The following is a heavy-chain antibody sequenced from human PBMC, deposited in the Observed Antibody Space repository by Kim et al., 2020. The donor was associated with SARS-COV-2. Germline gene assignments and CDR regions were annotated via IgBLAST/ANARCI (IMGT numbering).Heavy chain of an antibody. CDR1: GYTFTSYA. V-gene: IGHV1-3*01. Sequence: ASVKVSCKASGYTFTSYAMHWVRQAPGQRLEWMGWINAGNGNTKYSQKFQGRVTITRDTSASTAYMELSSLRSEDTAVYYCAWSSVWFEPALNWGQGTLVTVSS. CDR2: INAGNGNT. CDR3: AWSSVWFEPALN. D-gene: IGHD3-10*01. J-gene: IGHJ4*02.